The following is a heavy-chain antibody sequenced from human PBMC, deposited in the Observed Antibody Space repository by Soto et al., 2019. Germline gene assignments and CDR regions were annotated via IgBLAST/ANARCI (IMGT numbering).Heavy chain of an antibody. V-gene: IGHV1-69*06. CDR1: GGTFSSYA. CDR3: ARAVGLVQSDSHYYYGMDV. CDR2: IIPIFGTA. D-gene: IGHD1-26*01. Sequence: VKVSCKASGGTFSSYAISWVRQAPGQGLEWMGGIIPIFGTANYAQKFQGRVTITADKSTSTAYMELSSLRSEDTAVYYCARAVGLVQSDSHYYYGMDVWGQGTTVTVSS. J-gene: IGHJ6*02.